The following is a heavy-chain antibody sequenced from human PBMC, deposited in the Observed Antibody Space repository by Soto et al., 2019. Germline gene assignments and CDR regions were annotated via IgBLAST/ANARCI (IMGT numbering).Heavy chain of an antibody. CDR1: GGSISTYY. CDR2: IFYSGST. D-gene: IGHD4-4*01. J-gene: IGHJ4*02. Sequence: QVQLQESGPGLVKPSETLSLTCSVYGGSISTYYWGWVRQPPGKRLEWIGNIFYSGSTNYNPSLTRRLTITMDTSTNPVSLKLSSVTAADTAVYYCARAYGALAGNYYFDYWGQGTLVTVSS. CDR3: ARAYGALAGNYYFDY. V-gene: IGHV4-59*01.